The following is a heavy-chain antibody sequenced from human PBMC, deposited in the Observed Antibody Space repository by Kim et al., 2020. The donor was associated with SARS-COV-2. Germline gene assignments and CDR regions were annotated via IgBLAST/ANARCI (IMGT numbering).Heavy chain of an antibody. Sequence: SVKVSCKASGGTFSSYAISWVRQAPGQGLEWMGGIIPIFGTANYAQKFQGRVTITADESTSTAYMELSSLRSEDTAVYYCARAGYSYGTYYYYYGMDVWGQGTTVTVSS. D-gene: IGHD5-18*01. CDR3: ARAGYSYGTYYYYYGMDV. V-gene: IGHV1-69*13. J-gene: IGHJ6*02. CDR1: GGTFSSYA. CDR2: IIPIFGTA.